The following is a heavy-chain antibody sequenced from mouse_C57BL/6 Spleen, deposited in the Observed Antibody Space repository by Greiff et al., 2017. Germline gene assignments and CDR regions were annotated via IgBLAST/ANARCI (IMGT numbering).Heavy chain of an antibody. CDR2: INPSTGGT. V-gene: IGHV1-42*01. D-gene: IGHD3-3*01. Sequence: EVQLQQSGPELVKPGASVKISCKASGYSFTGYYMNWVKQSPEKSLEWIGEINPSTGGTTYNQKFKAKATLTVDKSSSTAYMQLKSLTSEDSAVYYCAREGRDYFDYWGQSTTLTVSS. J-gene: IGHJ2*01. CDR3: AREGRDYFDY. CDR1: GYSFTGYY.